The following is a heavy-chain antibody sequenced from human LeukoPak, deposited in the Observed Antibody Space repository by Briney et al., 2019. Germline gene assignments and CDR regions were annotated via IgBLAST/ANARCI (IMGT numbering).Heavy chain of an antibody. D-gene: IGHD6-13*01. CDR1: GFTFSSYS. CDR2: ISSSSSTI. Sequence: GGSLRLSCAASGFTFSSYSMNWVRQAPGKGLEWVSYISSSSSTIYYADSVKGRFTISRDNAKNSLYLQMNSLRAEDTAVYYCAGEAPTAGYSSSWYQGSWYFDLWGRGTLVTVSS. J-gene: IGHJ2*01. V-gene: IGHV3-48*04. CDR3: AGEAPTAGYSSSWYQGSWYFDL.